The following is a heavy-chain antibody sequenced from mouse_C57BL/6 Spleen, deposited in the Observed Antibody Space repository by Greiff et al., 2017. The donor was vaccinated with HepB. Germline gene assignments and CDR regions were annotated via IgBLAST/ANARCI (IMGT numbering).Heavy chain of an antibody. V-gene: IGHV1-15*01. CDR1: GYTFTDYE. CDR2: IDPETGGT. D-gene: IGHD4-1*01. J-gene: IGHJ3*01. CDR3: TRLGFPY. Sequence: LVRPGASVTLSCKASGYTFTDYEMHWVKQTPVHGLEWIGAIDPETGGTAYNQKFKGKAILTADKSSSTAYMELRSLTSEDSAVYYCTRLGFPYWGQGTLVTVSA.